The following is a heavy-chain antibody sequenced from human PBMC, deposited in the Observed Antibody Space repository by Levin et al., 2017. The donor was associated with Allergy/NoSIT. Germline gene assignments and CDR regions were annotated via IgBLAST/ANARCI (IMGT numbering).Heavy chain of an antibody. J-gene: IGHJ4*02. D-gene: IGHD3-22*01. CDR1: GYTFTGYY. CDR3: ARDPLALHAYYYDSSGYARD. CDR2: INPNSGGT. Sequence: ASVKVSCKASGYTFTGYYMHWVRQAPGQGLEWMGWINPNSGGTNYAQKFQGRVTMTRDTSISTAYMELSRLRSDDTAVYYCARDPLALHAYYYDSSGYARDWGQGTLVTVSS. V-gene: IGHV1-2*02.